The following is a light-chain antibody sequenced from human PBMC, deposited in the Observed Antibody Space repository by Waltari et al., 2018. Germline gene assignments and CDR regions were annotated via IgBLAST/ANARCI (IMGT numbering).Light chain of an antibody. J-gene: IGKJ2*01. CDR1: QSITTN. Sequence: EIVMTQSPATLSVSPGERASISCRASQSITTNVAWYQKKPDQAPRLRIFGASTRSTDIPARFSGSGSGTEFTLTISGLQSEDFAVYYCQQYNNRPPYTFGQGTKLEIK. CDR2: GAS. V-gene: IGKV3-15*01. CDR3: QQYNNRPPYT.